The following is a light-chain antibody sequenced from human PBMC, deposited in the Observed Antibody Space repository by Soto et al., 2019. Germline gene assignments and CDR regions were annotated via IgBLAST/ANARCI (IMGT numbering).Light chain of an antibody. V-gene: IGLV1-47*01. Sequence: QSVLTQPPSASGTPGQRVTISCSGSSSNIGSNYVYWYQQLPGTAPKLLIYRNNQRPSGVPDRFSASKSGTSASLAISGLRSEYEADYYCAVWDDSLSGYVFGTGTKLTVL. J-gene: IGLJ1*01. CDR2: RNN. CDR3: AVWDDSLSGYV. CDR1: SSNIGSNY.